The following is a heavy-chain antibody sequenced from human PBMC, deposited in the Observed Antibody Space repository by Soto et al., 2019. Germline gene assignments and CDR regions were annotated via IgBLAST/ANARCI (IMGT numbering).Heavy chain of an antibody. D-gene: IGHD6-6*01. CDR1: GGTFSSYA. CDR2: IIPIFGTA. J-gene: IGHJ6*02. Sequence: SVKVSCKASGGTFSSYAISWVRQAPGQGLEWMGGIIPIFGTANYAQKFQGRVTITADESTSTAYMELSSLRSEDTAVYYCATTEYSSSSPGYYYGMDVWGQGTTVTVSS. CDR3: ATTEYSSSSPGYYYGMDV. V-gene: IGHV1-69*13.